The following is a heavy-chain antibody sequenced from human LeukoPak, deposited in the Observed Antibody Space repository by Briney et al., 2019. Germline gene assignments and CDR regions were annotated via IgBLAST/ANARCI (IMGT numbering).Heavy chain of an antibody. CDR2: ISGSGAST. Sequence: GGSLRLSCAASGFTFTTYAMTWVRQTPGKGLEWVSAISGSGASTYNADSVKGRFTISRDSSKNTVYLQMNSLRAEDTAVYYCAKDCGGDCFSRKYFQHWGQGTLVTVSS. J-gene: IGHJ1*01. CDR1: GFTFTTYA. D-gene: IGHD2-21*01. CDR3: AKDCGGDCFSRKYFQH. V-gene: IGHV3-23*01.